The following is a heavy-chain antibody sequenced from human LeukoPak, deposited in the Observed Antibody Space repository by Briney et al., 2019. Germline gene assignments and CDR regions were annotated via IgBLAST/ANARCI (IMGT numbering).Heavy chain of an antibody. CDR2: INPENGKT. CDR3: ARPTSRPSNYYHMDV. J-gene: IGHJ6*03. V-gene: IGHV1-8*01. CDR1: GYTLTNND. D-gene: IGHD2-2*01. Sequence: ASVKVSCKXSGYTLTNNDINWVRQATGQGLEWMGWINPENGKTGYAQKFQGRVIMTRSTAINTFYMELSSLTFEDTAIYFCARPTSRPSNYYHMDVWGKGTTVTVSS.